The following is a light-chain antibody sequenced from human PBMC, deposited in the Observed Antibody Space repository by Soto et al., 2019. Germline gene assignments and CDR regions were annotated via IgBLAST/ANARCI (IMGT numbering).Light chain of an antibody. Sequence: EIVMTQAPATLSVSPGERATLSFMASQNILSNLAWYQQKPGQAPRLLIYGASTRATGIPARFSGSGSGTEFTLTISSLQSEDFEIYYCQQYNNWPITFGQGTRLEI. CDR3: QQYNNWPIT. V-gene: IGKV3-15*01. J-gene: IGKJ5*01. CDR1: QNILSN. CDR2: GAS.